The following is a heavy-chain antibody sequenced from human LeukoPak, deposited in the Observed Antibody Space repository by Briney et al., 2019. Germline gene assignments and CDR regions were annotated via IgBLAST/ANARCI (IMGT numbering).Heavy chain of an antibody. CDR3: ARPPYYDFWNGYYADY. J-gene: IGHJ4*02. V-gene: IGHV5-51*01. Sequence: SGESLKISCKGSGYTFDTYWIGWVRQMPGKGLEWMGIIYPGDSDTRYSPSFQGQVTISVDKSINTAYLQWSSLKASDTAMYYCARPPYYDFWNGYYADYWGQGTLVTVSS. D-gene: IGHD3-3*01. CDR1: GYTFDTYW. CDR2: IYPGDSDT.